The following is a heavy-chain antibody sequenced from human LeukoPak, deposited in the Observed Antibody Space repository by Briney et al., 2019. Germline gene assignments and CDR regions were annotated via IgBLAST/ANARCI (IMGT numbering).Heavy chain of an antibody. D-gene: IGHD2-2*02. CDR2: ISAYNGNT. CDR3: ARDYIVVVPAAIQLDY. CDR1: GYTFTSYG. J-gene: IGHJ4*02. Sequence: ASVKVSCKASGYTFTSYGISWVRQAPGQGLEWTGWISAYNGNTNYAQKLQGRVTMTTDTSTSTAYMELRSLRSDDTAVYYCARDYIVVVPAAIQLDYWGQGTLVTVSS. V-gene: IGHV1-18*01.